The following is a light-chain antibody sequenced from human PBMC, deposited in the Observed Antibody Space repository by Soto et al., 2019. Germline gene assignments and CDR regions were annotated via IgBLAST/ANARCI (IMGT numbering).Light chain of an antibody. CDR3: QQYGSSPPT. J-gene: IGKJ1*01. Sequence: EIVLTQSPGTLSLSPGDRATLSCRASESVSASYLAWYQQIPGQTPRLLIYGASRRSPGIPDRFSGSGSGTAFTLTISSLEPEDFAMYYCQQYGSSPPTFGQGTKVEIK. V-gene: IGKV3-20*01. CDR1: ESVSASY. CDR2: GAS.